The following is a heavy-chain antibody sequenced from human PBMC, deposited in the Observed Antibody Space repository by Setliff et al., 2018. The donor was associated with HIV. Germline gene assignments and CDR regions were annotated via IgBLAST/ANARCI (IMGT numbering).Heavy chain of an antibody. CDR3: ARDLRWLRIRFSDAFDI. CDR2: ICAYNGNT. CDR1: GYTFTSYG. Sequence: ASVKVSCKASGYTFTSYGISWVRQAPGQGLEWMGWICAYNGNTNYAQKLQGRVTMTTDTSTSTAYMELRSLRSDDTAVYYCARDLRWLRIRFSDAFDIWGQGTMVTVSS. J-gene: IGHJ3*02. D-gene: IGHD5-12*01. V-gene: IGHV1-18*01.